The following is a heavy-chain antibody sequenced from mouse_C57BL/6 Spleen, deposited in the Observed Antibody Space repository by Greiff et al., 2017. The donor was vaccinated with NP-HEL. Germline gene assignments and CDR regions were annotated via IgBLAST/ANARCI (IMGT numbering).Heavy chain of an antibody. CDR3: ARTRDYYGSSYGYFDV. Sequence: EVQLQQSGPELVKPGASVKIPCKASGYTFTDYNMDWVKQSHGKSLEWIGDINPNNGGTIYNQKFKGKATLTVDKSSSTAYMELRSLTSEDTAVYYGARTRDYYGSSYGYFDVWGTGTTVTVSS. J-gene: IGHJ1*03. V-gene: IGHV1-18*01. D-gene: IGHD1-1*01. CDR1: GYTFTDYN. CDR2: INPNNGGT.